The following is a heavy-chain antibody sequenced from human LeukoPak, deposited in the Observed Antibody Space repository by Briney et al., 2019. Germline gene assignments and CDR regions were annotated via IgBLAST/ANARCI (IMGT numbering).Heavy chain of an antibody. CDR2: IYYSGST. D-gene: IGHD3-3*01. CDR1: GFTFSSYW. V-gene: IGHV4-59*08. Sequence: NTGGSLRLSCAASGFTFSSYWMHWIRQPPGKGLEWIGYIYYSGSTNYNPSLKSRVTISVDTSKNQFSLKLSSVTAADTAVYYCARHQLNYDFWSGYDYWGQGTLVTVSS. J-gene: IGHJ4*02. CDR3: ARHQLNYDFWSGYDY.